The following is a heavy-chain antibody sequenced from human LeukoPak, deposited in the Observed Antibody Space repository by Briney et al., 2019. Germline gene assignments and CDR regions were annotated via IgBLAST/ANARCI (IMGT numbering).Heavy chain of an antibody. J-gene: IGHJ4*02. D-gene: IGHD1-1*01. Sequence: GGSLRLSCAASGFTFSNFWMSWVRQAPGKGLEWVANIKVDGSEKYYVDSVKGRFTISRDSAENSLYLQMNSLRAEDTAVYYCARKTGTTGEAFDYWGRGTQVTVSS. CDR1: GFTFSNFW. CDR3: ARKTGTTGEAFDY. V-gene: IGHV3-7*03. CDR2: IKVDGSEK.